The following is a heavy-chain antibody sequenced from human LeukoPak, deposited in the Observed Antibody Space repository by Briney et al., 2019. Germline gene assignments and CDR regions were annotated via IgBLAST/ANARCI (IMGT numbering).Heavy chain of an antibody. D-gene: IGHD3-22*01. Sequence: GGSLRLSCAASGFSFSSYAMAWVRQAPGKGLEWVSTISGSGGSTQYADSVKGRFTISRDNSKNTLYLQMNSLRAEDTAVYYCAKDPYYYDSSGYGYGMDVWGQGTTVTVSS. CDR2: ISGSGGST. V-gene: IGHV3-23*01. CDR3: AKDPYYYDSSGYGYGMDV. CDR1: GFSFSSYA. J-gene: IGHJ6*02.